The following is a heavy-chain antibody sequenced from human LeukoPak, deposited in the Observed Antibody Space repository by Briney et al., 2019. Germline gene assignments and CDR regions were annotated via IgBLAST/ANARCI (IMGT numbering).Heavy chain of an antibody. CDR2: ISWNSGSI. Sequence: GRSLRLSCAASGFTFDDYAMHWVQQAPGKGLEWVSGISWNSGSIGYADSVKGRFTISRDNAKNSLYLQMNSLRAEDTALYYCAKDICSSTSCYSYYYYYMDVWGKGTTVTVSS. V-gene: IGHV3-9*01. CDR1: GFTFDDYA. D-gene: IGHD2-2*02. J-gene: IGHJ6*03. CDR3: AKDICSSTSCYSYYYYYMDV.